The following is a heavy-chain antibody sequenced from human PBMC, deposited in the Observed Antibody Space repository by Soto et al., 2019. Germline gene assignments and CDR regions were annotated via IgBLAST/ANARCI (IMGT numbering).Heavy chain of an antibody. CDR3: ARAIGTYYYGMAV. Sequence: EVQLVESGGGLVKPGGSLRLSCAASGFTVSSYSMNWVRQAPGKGLEWVSSISRSSNNIYYADSVKGRFTISRDNAKNSLYLQMNSLRAEDTALYYCARAIGTYYYGMAVWGQGTTVTVSS. CDR1: GFTVSSYS. CDR2: ISRSSNNI. V-gene: IGHV3-21*01. J-gene: IGHJ6*02.